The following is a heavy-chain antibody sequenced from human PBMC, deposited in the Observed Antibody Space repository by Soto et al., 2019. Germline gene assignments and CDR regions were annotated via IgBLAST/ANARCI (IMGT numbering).Heavy chain of an antibody. CDR1: GGSISGSY. CDR2: IYYSGST. V-gene: IGHV4-59*08. Sequence: SETLSLTCTVSGGSISGSYWSWIRQPPGKGLEWIGYIYYSGSTNYNPSLKSRVTISVDTSKNQFSLKLSSVTAADTAVYYCARAKAPLYSSSWYWFDPWGQGTLVTVSS. D-gene: IGHD6-13*01. CDR3: ARAKAPLYSSSWYWFDP. J-gene: IGHJ5*02.